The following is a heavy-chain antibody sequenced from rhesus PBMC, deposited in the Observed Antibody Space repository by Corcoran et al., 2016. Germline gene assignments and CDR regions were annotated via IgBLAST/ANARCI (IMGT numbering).Heavy chain of an antibody. CDR1: APSLCIDW. V-gene: IGHV4-80*01. D-gene: IGHD6-31*01. Sequence: QVQLQESGPGPAKPSETRSLTCTVSAPSLCIDWWRWVPHPPGKGLEGIGEINGNTGNTNYTPSLESRVTISKDASKKQFSLKLTSVTAADTAVYHCTREKAASIDYWGQGVLVTASS. CDR3: TREKAASIDY. CDR2: INGNTGNT. J-gene: IGHJ4*01.